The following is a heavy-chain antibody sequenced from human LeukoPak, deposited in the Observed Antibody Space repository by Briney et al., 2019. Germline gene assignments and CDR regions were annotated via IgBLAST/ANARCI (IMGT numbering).Heavy chain of an antibody. J-gene: IGHJ4*02. Sequence: ASVKVSCKASGYTFTGYYMHWVRQAPGQGLEWVGGINPNSGGTNYAQKFQGRVTMNRDTSISTAYMELSRLRSDDTAVYYCARGEGVIDYGDYAYYFDYGGQGTLVTVSS. CDR2: INPNSGGT. V-gene: IGHV1-2*02. D-gene: IGHD4-17*01. CDR3: ARGEGVIDYGDYAYYFDY. CDR1: GYTFTGYY.